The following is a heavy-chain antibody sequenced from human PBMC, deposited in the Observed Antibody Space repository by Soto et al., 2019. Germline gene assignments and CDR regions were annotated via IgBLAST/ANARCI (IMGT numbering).Heavy chain of an antibody. V-gene: IGHV3-66*01. CDR1: GFPASSNY. D-gene: IGHD2-2*01. CDR2: IYRDGGT. J-gene: IGHJ4*02. CDR3: ARTTYAYSPFDY. Sequence: GSLRLSCAASGFPASSNYMSWVRQAPGKGLEWVSVIYRDGGTYYADSVKGRFTVSRDESKNTVFLQLSSLTVEDTAVYYCARTTYAYSPFDYWGQGTLVTVSS.